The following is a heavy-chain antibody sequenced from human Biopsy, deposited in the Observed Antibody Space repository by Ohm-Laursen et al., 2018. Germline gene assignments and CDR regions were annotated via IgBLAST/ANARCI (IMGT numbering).Heavy chain of an antibody. V-gene: IGHV1-18*04. D-gene: IGHD3-3*01. Sequence: GSSVTVSCKASGYTFTAYGISWVRQAPGHGLEWMGWISTYNDDTNIAQKFQGRVSMTTDTSTRTAYMELRSLRSGDTAIYFCARDPGYDFWSGSDPFDIWGQGTLVTVS. CDR3: ARDPGYDFWSGSDPFDI. J-gene: IGHJ3*02. CDR1: GYTFTAYG. CDR2: ISTYNDDT.